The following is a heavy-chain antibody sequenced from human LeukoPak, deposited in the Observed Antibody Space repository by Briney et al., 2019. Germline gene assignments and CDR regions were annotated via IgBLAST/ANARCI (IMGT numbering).Heavy chain of an antibody. Sequence: SGGSLRLSCAASGFTFSSYAMSWVRQAPGKGLEWVSSISGSGDSIYYADSVKGRFTISRDNSKNTLYLQMNSLRAEDTAVYYCAKELYTSKPYYFDYWGQGTLVTVSS. J-gene: IGHJ4*02. CDR1: GFTFSSYA. V-gene: IGHV3-23*01. CDR2: ISGSGDSI. CDR3: AKELYTSKPYYFDY. D-gene: IGHD2-2*02.